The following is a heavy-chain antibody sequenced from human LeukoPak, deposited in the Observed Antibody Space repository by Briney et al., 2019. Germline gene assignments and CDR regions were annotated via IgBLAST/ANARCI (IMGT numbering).Heavy chain of an antibody. Sequence: GESLKISCKGSGYSFTSDWISWVRQMPGKGLEWMGRIDPSDSYTNYSPSFQGHVTISADKSISTAYLQWSSLKASDTAMYYCASSATSGWYYFDYWGQGTLVTVSS. CDR3: ASSATSGWYYFDY. D-gene: IGHD6-19*01. CDR1: GYSFTSDW. CDR2: IDPSDSYT. J-gene: IGHJ4*02. V-gene: IGHV5-10-1*01.